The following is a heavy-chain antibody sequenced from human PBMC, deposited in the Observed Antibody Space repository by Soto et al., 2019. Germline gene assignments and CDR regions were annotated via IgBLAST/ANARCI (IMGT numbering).Heavy chain of an antibody. D-gene: IGHD3-10*01. Sequence: ASVKVSCKASGYTFTGYYMHWVRQAPGQGLEWMGWINPNSGGTNYAQKFQGWVTMTRDTSISTAYMELSRLRSDDTAVYYCARGGNYYGSGSYYPWVGKNYYYYGMDVWGQGTTVTVSS. CDR1: GYTFTGYY. CDR2: INPNSGGT. J-gene: IGHJ6*02. V-gene: IGHV1-2*04. CDR3: ARGGNYYGSGSYYPWVGKNYYYYGMDV.